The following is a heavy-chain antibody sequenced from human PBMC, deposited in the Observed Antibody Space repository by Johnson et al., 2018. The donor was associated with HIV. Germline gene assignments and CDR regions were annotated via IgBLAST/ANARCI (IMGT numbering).Heavy chain of an antibody. CDR3: AYSSSPLSGDAFDI. D-gene: IGHD6-6*01. CDR1: GLTFNNAW. Sequence: MLLVESGGGLVKPGGSLRLSCAASGLTFNNAWLCWVRPAPGKGLEWVGRIKSETDGGTTDYAAPVKDRFIISRDDSTDTLYLQMNSLRAEDTAVYYCAYSSSPLSGDAFDIGGQGTMVTVSS. CDR2: IKSETDGGTT. V-gene: IGHV3-15*01. J-gene: IGHJ3*02.